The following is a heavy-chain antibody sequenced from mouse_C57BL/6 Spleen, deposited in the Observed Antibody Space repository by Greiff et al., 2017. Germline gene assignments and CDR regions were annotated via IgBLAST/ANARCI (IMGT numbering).Heavy chain of an antibody. D-gene: IGHD1-1*01. Sequence: QVQLQQPGAELVKPGASVKLSCKASGYTFTSYWMQWVKQRPGQGLEWIGEIDPSDSYTNYNQKFKGKATLTVDTYSSTAYMQLSSLTSEDSAVYYCARSYGSSYDWYFDVWGTGTTVTVSS. J-gene: IGHJ1*03. CDR3: ARSYGSSYDWYFDV. CDR2: IDPSDSYT. V-gene: IGHV1-50*01. CDR1: GYTFTSYW.